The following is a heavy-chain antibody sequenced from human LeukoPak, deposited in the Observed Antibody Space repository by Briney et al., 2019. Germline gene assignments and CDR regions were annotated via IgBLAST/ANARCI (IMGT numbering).Heavy chain of an antibody. J-gene: IGHJ6*02. CDR1: GYTFTSYG. CDR3: ARDEKRYCSSTSCSYYYYGMDV. V-gene: IGHV1-18*01. Sequence: GASVKVSCKASGYTFTSYGISWVRQAPGQGLEWMGWISAYNGNTNYAQKIQGRVTMTTDTSTSTAYMELRSLRSHDTAVYYCARDEKRYCSSTSCSYYYYGMDVWGQGTTVTVSS. D-gene: IGHD2-2*01. CDR2: ISAYNGNT.